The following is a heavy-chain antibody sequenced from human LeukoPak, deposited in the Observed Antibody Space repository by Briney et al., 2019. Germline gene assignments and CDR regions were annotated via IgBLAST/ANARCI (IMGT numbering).Heavy chain of an antibody. Sequence: SETLSLTCTISGGPISNSDSYWGWIRQPPGKGLEWIGSIYYSGITYYNPSLKSRVTISVDTSKNQFSLKLGSVTAADTAVYYCARKKRITIFGMVITPFDPWGQGTLVTVSS. CDR1: GGPISNSDSY. V-gene: IGHV4-39*01. D-gene: IGHD3-3*01. CDR3: ARKKRITIFGMVITPFDP. J-gene: IGHJ5*02. CDR2: IYYSGIT.